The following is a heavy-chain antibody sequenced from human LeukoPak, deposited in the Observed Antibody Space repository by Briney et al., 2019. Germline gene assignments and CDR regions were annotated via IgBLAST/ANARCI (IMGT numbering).Heavy chain of an antibody. J-gene: IGHJ4*02. CDR1: GFTVSSSY. D-gene: IGHD4-17*01. CDR3: ALTTVTTGPFDY. V-gene: IGHV3-66*01. CDR2: IYSGGST. Sequence: GGSLRLSCAASGFTVSSSYMSWVRQAPGKGLEWVSVIYSGGSTYYADSVKGRFTISRDNSKNTLYLQMNSLRAEDTAVYYCALTTVTTGPFDYWGQGTLVTVSS.